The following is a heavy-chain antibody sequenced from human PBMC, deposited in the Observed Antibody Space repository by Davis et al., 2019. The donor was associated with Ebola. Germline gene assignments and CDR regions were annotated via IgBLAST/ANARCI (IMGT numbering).Heavy chain of an antibody. V-gene: IGHV4-30-2*01. D-gene: IGHD3-10*01. CDR1: GGSISSGGYS. J-gene: IGHJ4*02. CDR3: ARGVLWFGELSLYYFDY. Sequence: LRLSCAVSGGSISSGGYSWSWIRQPPGKGLEWIGYIYHSGSTYYNPSLKSRVTISVDRSKNQFSLKLGSVTAADTAVYYRARGVLWFGELSLYYFDYWGQGTLVTVSS. CDR2: IYHSGST.